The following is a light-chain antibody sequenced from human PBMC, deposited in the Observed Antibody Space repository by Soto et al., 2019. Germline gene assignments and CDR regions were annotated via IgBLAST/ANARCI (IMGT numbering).Light chain of an antibody. V-gene: IGKV3-15*01. CDR1: HTINNN. CDR2: GAS. J-gene: IGKJ1*01. CDR3: QQYNDCPTT. Sequence: VMTQAPATLSVSRGERATLSCRASHTINNNVAWYQLKDGQVPRLVIYGASTRATDIPARFSGSGSGTEFTLHISSLQSEDFAEAHCQQYNDCPTTFGQGTK.